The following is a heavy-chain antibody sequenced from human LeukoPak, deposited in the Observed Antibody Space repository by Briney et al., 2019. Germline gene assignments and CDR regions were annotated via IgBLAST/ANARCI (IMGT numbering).Heavy chain of an antibody. J-gene: IGHJ1*01. V-gene: IGHV3-30*18. Sequence: GRSLRLSCAASGFIFSGYGMHWVRQAPGKGLEWVALIAHDGSTIHYADSVKGRFTISRDNSENTLYLQMNNLRVEDTAIYYCAKDRIVISFGDVSKHWGQGTLVTVSS. CDR2: IAHDGSTI. CDR1: GFIFSGYG. CDR3: AKDRIVISFGDVSKH. D-gene: IGHD3-10*01.